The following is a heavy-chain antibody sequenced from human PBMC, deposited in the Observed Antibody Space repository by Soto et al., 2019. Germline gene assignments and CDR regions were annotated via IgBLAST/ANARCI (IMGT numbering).Heavy chain of an antibody. J-gene: IGHJ5*02. CDR2: ISSSSSYI. CDR1: GFTFSSYS. D-gene: IGHD6-6*01. Sequence: PGGSLRLSCAASGFTFSSYSMNWVRQAPGKGLEWVSSISSSSSYIYYADSVKGRFTISRDNAKNSLYLQMNSLRAEDTAVYYCARDLSYGSSPYNWFDPWGQGTLVTVSS. CDR3: ARDLSYGSSPYNWFDP. V-gene: IGHV3-21*01.